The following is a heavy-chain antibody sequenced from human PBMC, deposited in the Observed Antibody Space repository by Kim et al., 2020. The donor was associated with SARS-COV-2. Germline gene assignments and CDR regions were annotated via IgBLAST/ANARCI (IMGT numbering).Heavy chain of an antibody. J-gene: IGHJ4*02. D-gene: IGHD5-12*01. CDR3: ASDLVAVEGSACY. Sequence: GGSLRLSCAASGFTFSSYSMNWVRKAPGKGLEWVSSISSSSSYIYYADSVKGRFTISRDNAKNSLYLQMNSLRAEDTAVYYCASDLVAVEGSACYWGQGTLVTVSS. CDR2: ISSSSSYI. CDR1: GFTFSSYS. V-gene: IGHV3-21*01.